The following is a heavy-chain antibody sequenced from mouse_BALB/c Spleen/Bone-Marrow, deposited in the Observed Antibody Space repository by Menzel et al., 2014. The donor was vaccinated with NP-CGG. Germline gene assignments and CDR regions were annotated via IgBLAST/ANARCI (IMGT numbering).Heavy chain of an antibody. CDR3: TTLTGTSY. CDR1: GFTFSGYT. V-gene: IGHV5-12-2*01. CDR2: ITNGGGNT. Sequence: DVKLVESGGGLVQPGGSLKLSCAASGFTFSGYTMSWGRQTPEKRREWVAFITNGGGNTYYPDTVKGRFTISRDNAKNTLYLQMSSLKSEDTAIYYCTTLTGTSYWGQGTLVTVSA. D-gene: IGHD4-1*01. J-gene: IGHJ3*01.